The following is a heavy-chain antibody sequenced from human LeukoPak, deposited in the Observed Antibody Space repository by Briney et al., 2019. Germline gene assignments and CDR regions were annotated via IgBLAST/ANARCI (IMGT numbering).Heavy chain of an antibody. J-gene: IGHJ5*02. CDR1: GDSISSDTYH. CDR2: VYYAGST. Sequence: PSETLSLTCTVSGDSISSDTYHWGWIREPPGERLQWIGSVYYAGSTYYNPSLKSRVRISVDTSKDQFYLKLFPVTAADTAMYYCARSGWPMGGFDPWGQGILVTVSS. CDR3: ARSGWPMGGFDP. D-gene: IGHD3-10*01. V-gene: IGHV4-39*01.